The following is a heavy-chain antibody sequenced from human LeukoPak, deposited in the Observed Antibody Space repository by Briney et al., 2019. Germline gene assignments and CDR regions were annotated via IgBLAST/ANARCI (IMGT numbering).Heavy chain of an antibody. CDR2: MGPNSGNT. Sequence: ASVKVSCKASGGTFISYAISWVRQATGQGLEWMGWMGPNSGNTGYAQKFQGRVTMTRNTSISTAYMELSSLRSEDTAVYYCARGNTMIVVDDYWGQGTLVTVSS. CDR1: GGTFISYA. D-gene: IGHD3-22*01. CDR3: ARGNTMIVVDDY. V-gene: IGHV1-8*02. J-gene: IGHJ4*02.